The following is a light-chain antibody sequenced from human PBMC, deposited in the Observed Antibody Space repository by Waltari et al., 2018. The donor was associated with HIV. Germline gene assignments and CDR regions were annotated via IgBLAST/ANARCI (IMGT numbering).Light chain of an antibody. CDR2: AAS. Sequence: DIQMTQSPSSLSASGGDSVTITCRASQSISTYLNWYQQKPGEAPKLLIYAASSLQSGVPSRFSGSGSGTDFTLTISNLQPEDFAIYYCQQSYRTLTFGGGTKMDIK. V-gene: IGKV1-39*01. J-gene: IGKJ4*01. CDR1: QSISTY. CDR3: QQSYRTLT.